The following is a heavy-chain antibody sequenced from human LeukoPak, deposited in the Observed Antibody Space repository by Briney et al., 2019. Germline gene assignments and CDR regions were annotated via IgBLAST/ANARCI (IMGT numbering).Heavy chain of an antibody. Sequence: QSGGSLRLSCAASGFTFSSYGMHWVRQAPGKGLEWEAVISYDGSNKYYADSVKGRFTISRDNSKNTLYLQMNSLRAEDTAVYYCARVAEAAAFDSWGQGTLVTVSS. D-gene: IGHD6-13*01. CDR1: GFTFSSYG. CDR2: ISYDGSNK. J-gene: IGHJ4*02. CDR3: ARVAEAAAFDS. V-gene: IGHV3-30*03.